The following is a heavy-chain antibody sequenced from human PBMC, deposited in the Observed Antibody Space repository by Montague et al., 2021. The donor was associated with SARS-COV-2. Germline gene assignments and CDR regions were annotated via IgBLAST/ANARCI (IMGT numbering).Heavy chain of an antibody. Sequence: SETLSLTCRVSGDSISTSTWWTWVRQTPGKGLEWIGEIFHSGTINYNPSLKSRVSISVGKTNNQFPLRPSSLIAADTAVYYCATLSRRTAAGIRDYFGLDVWGQGTTVIVSS. CDR3: ATLSRRTAAGIRDYFGLDV. J-gene: IGHJ6*02. V-gene: IGHV4-4*02. CDR2: IFHSGTI. CDR1: GDSISTSTW. D-gene: IGHD6-13*01.